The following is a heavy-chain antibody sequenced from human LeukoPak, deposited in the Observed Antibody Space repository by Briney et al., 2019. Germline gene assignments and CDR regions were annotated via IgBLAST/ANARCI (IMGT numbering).Heavy chain of an antibody. Sequence: PSETLSLTCTVSSGSVSSTHYWGWIRQPPGKGLGWIGSIYYGGGTYYNASLRSRVTTSVDTSKNQFSLKLSSVTAADTAVYYCAKATYYYDTFVNAFDLWGQGTVVTVSS. D-gene: IGHD3-22*01. CDR1: SGSVSSTHY. CDR3: AKATYYYDTFVNAFDL. CDR2: IYYGGGT. J-gene: IGHJ3*01. V-gene: IGHV4-39*07.